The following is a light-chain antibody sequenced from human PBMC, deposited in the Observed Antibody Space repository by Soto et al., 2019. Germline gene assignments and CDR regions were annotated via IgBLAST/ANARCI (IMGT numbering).Light chain of an antibody. CDR1: QDIKNY. CDR3: QQYQSHPIT. CDR2: VTS. Sequence: DIQMTQSPSSLSASVGDRVTITCQASQDIKNYLNWYQQKPGKAPELLIYVTSNLATGVPSRFSGGGSGTDFTFVVSSLQPEDIATYYCQQYQSHPITFGQGTRLEIK. J-gene: IGKJ5*01. V-gene: IGKV1-33*01.